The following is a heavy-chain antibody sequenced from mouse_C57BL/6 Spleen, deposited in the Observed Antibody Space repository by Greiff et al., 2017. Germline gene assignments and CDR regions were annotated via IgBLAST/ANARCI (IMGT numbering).Heavy chain of an antibody. Sequence: VMLVESGPGLVAPSQSLSITCTVSGFSLTSYGVHWVRQPPGKGLEWLVVIWSDGSTTYNSALKSRLSISKDNSKSQVFLKMNSLQTDDTAMYYCARHGITYYYAMDYWGQGTSVTVSS. J-gene: IGHJ4*01. CDR2: IWSDGST. D-gene: IGHD1-1*01. V-gene: IGHV2-6-1*01. CDR1: GFSLTSYG. CDR3: ARHGITYYYAMDY.